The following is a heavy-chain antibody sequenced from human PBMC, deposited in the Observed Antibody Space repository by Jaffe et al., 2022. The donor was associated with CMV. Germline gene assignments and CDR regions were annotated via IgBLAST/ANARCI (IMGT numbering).Heavy chain of an antibody. D-gene: IGHD4-4*01. CDR2: IYSGGST. CDR1: GFTVSSNY. Sequence: EVQLVESGGGLIQPGGSLRLSCAASGFTVSSNYMSWVRQAPGKGLEWVSVIYSGGSTYYADSVKGRFTISRDNSKNTLYLQMNSLRAEDTAVYYCARDQVRGPTVTSTMGYYYYGMDVWGQGTTVTVSS. V-gene: IGHV3-53*01. J-gene: IGHJ6*02. CDR3: ARDQVRGPTVTSTMGYYYYGMDV.